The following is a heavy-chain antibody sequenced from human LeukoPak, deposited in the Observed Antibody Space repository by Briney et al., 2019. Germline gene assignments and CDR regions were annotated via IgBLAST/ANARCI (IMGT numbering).Heavy chain of an antibody. D-gene: IGHD1-20*01. CDR1: GYTFTGYY. CDR3: ARPYLLTDNNWFDP. CDR2: INPNSGGT. J-gene: IGHJ5*02. Sequence: ASVKVSCKASGYTFTGYYMHWVRQAPGQGPEWMGWINPNSGGTNYAQKFQGRVTMTRDMSISTAYMELSRLRSDDTAVYYCARPYLLTDNNWFDPWGQGTLVTVSS. V-gene: IGHV1-2*02.